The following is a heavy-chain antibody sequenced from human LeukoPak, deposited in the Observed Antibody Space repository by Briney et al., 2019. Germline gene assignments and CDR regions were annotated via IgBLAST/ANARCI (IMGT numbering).Heavy chain of an antibody. CDR1: AFTFSSYA. J-gene: IGHJ6*04. V-gene: IGHV3-48*03. D-gene: IGHD3-10*02. CDR3: AELGITMIGGV. CDR2: ISSSGSTI. Sequence: GGSLRLSCAASAFTFSSYAMNWVRQAPGKGLEWVSYISSSGSTIYYADSVKGRFTISRDNAKNSLYLQMNSLRAEDTAVYYCAELGITMIGGVWGKGTTVTISS.